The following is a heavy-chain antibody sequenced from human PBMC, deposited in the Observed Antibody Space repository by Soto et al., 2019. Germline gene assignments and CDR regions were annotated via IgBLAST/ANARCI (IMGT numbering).Heavy chain of an antibody. J-gene: IGHJ4*02. Sequence: QVQLVESGGGVVQPGRSLRLSCAASGFTFSSYGMHWVRQAPGKGLEWVAVMSWDGSDEFYEEPVKGRFTDSRDNSRNTLYLQINSLRPEDPAGYSCAKKGCSGGICYGFDYWGQGTMVTVSS. D-gene: IGHD2-15*01. CDR1: GFTFSSYG. V-gene: IGHV3-30*18. CDR3: AKKGCSGGICYGFDY. CDR2: MSWDGSDE.